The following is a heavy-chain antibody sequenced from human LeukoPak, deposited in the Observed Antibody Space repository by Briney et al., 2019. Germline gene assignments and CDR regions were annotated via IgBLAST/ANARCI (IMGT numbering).Heavy chain of an antibody. D-gene: IGHD3-22*01. CDR2: ISGNGAGT. CDR3: AKDRPNFYESSGHYYRQDGDY. Sequence: GGSLRLSCAASGFTFRIYAMSGVRQAPGRGLEWVSSISGNGAGTFYTDSVKGRFTISRDNSKNTLFLHMNSLRGEDTAIYYCAKDRPNFYESSGHYYRQDGDYWGQGTLVTVSS. J-gene: IGHJ4*02. V-gene: IGHV3-23*01. CDR1: GFTFRIYA.